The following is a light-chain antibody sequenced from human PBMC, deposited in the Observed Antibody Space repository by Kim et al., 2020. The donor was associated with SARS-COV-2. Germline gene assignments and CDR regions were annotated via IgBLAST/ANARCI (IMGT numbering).Light chain of an antibody. CDR3: QQRSLWPRA. Sequence: EIVLTQSPATLSLSPGERATLSCGASQSVADFLAWYQQKPGQPPRLLIYGASNRATGIPARFSGSGSGTEFTLTISSLEPEDFAVYYCQQRSLWPRAFGQGTKLEIK. CDR2: GAS. J-gene: IGKJ2*01. CDR1: QSVADF. V-gene: IGKV3-11*01.